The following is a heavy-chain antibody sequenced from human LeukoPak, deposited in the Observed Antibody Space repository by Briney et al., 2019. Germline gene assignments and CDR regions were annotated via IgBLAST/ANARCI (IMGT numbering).Heavy chain of an antibody. D-gene: IGHD2-15*01. V-gene: IGHV4-34*01. CDR2: INHGGST. CDR1: GGSFSGYY. Sequence: SETLSLTCAVYGGSFSGYYWSWIRQPPGKGLEWIGEINHGGSTNCNPSLKSRVTISVDTSKNQFSLKLRSVTAADTAVYYCARVTGYVIEDNFDYWGQGTLVTVSS. J-gene: IGHJ4*02. CDR3: ARVTGYVIEDNFDY.